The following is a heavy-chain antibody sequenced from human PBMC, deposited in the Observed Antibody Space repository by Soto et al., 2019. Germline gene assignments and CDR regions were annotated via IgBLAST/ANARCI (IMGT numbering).Heavy chain of an antibody. V-gene: IGHV3-33*01. CDR1: GFTFSSYG. CDR2: IWYDGSNK. J-gene: IGHJ4*01. D-gene: IGHD5-12*01. Sequence: QVQLVESGGGVVQPGRSLRLSCAASGFTFSSYGMHWVRQAPGKGLEWVAVIWYDGSNKYYAGSVKGRFTISRDNSKNTLYLQIDGLRAEDTAVYYCARYPNPYSGYQPNCLDYWGHGTLVTVSS. CDR3: ARYPNPYSGYQPNCLDY.